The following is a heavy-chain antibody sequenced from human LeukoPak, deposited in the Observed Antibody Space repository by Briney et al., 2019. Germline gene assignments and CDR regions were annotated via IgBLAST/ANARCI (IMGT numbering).Heavy chain of an antibody. D-gene: IGHD2-21*02. J-gene: IGHJ1*01. Sequence: ASAKVSCKASGYTFTSYYMHWVRQAPGQGLEWMGIINSSGGSTSYAQKFEGRVTMTRDTSTSTVYMELSSMRSEDTAVYYCARDGYCGGDCYSGFQHWGQGTLVTVSS. CDR1: GYTFTSYY. V-gene: IGHV1-46*01. CDR2: INSSGGST. CDR3: ARDGYCGGDCYSGFQH.